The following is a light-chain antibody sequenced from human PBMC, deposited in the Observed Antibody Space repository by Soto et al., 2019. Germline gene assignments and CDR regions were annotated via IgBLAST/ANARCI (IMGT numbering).Light chain of an antibody. CDR3: KRFGISSWT. CDR1: QSVSSSY. J-gene: IGKJ1*01. CDR2: GAS. V-gene: IGKV3-20*01. Sequence: ESVLTQSPGTLSLSPGEKATLSCRASQSVSSSYLAWYQQKPGQAPRLLIYGASSRATGIPDRFSGSGSGKDFTLTVRRLGLKDFAVYYCKRFGISSWTSGKGTKGNIK.